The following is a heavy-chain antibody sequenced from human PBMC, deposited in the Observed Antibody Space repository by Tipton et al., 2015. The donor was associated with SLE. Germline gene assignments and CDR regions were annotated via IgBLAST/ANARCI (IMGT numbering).Heavy chain of an antibody. CDR1: GVSMSSGNYY. Sequence: TLSLTCTVSGVSMSSGNYYWSWIRQSAGKGLEWIGRVYTSGSTNYSPSLEGRVTISVDTSMNQVSLRLGYVTAADTAVYYCAREPVYYYYYMDVWGKGTTVTVSS. CDR2: VYTSGST. CDR3: AREPVYYYYYMDV. V-gene: IGHV4-61*02. J-gene: IGHJ6*03.